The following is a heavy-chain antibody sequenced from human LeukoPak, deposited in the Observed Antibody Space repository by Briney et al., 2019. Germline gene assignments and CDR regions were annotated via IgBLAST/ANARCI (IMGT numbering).Heavy chain of an antibody. D-gene: IGHD4-23*01. J-gene: IGHJ5*02. Sequence: SETLSLTCTVSGGSLSSGDYYWSWIRQPPGKGLEWIGYIYYSGSTYYNPSLKSRVTISVDTSKNQFSLKLSSVTAADTAVYYCARVPSLDYGGKVGWFDPWGQGTLVTVPS. CDR2: IYYSGST. CDR1: GGSLSSGDYY. CDR3: ARVPSLDYGGKVGWFDP. V-gene: IGHV4-30-4*01.